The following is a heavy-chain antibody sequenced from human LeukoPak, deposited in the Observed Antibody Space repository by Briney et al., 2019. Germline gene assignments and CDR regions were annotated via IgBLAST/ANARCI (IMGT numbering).Heavy chain of an antibody. D-gene: IGHD5-24*01. CDR3: TRVGRDGYNWADWRWFDP. J-gene: IGHJ5*02. V-gene: IGHV3-53*01. Sequence: GGSLRLSCAASGFIVSSTYMSWVRQAPGKGLEWVSTLYRGGDTYYADSVKGRFTISRDNSKNSLYLQMNSLRAEDTAVYYCTRVGRDGYNWADWRWFDPWGQGTLVTVSA. CDR2: LYRGGDT. CDR1: GFIVSSTY.